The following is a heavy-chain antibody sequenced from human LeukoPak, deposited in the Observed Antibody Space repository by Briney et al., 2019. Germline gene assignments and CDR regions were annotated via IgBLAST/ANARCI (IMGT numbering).Heavy chain of an antibody. CDR3: ARDSGVRGGY. V-gene: IGHV3-30-3*01. Sequence: GRSLRLSCAASGFTFSSYAMHWVRQAPGKGLGWVAVISYDGSNKYYADSVKGRFTISRDNSKNTLYLQMNSLRAEDTAVYYCARDSGVRGGYWGQGTLVTVSS. J-gene: IGHJ4*02. CDR1: GFTFSSYA. D-gene: IGHD2-8*01. CDR2: ISYDGSNK.